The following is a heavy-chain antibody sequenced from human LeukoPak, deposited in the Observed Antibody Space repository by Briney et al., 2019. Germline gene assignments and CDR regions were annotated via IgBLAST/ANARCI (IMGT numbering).Heavy chain of an antibody. CDR2: INSDGSWT. CDR1: GLTFSSHW. J-gene: IGHJ4*02. Sequence: GGSLRLSCAASGLTFSSHWVHWVRQAPGKGLVWVSHINSDGSWTSYADSVKGRFTISKDNAKNTVYLQMNSLRAEDTAVYYCVSFYETYWGRGTLVTVSS. CDR3: VSFYETY. D-gene: IGHD2/OR15-2a*01. V-gene: IGHV3-74*01.